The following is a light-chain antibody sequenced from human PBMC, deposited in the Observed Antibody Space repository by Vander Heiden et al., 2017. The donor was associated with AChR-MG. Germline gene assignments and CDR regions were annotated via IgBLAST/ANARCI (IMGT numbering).Light chain of an antibody. CDR1: KLGDKY. J-gene: IGLJ2*01. Sequence: SYEVTKPPSVSVSPGQTANLTCSGDKLGDKYVCWYQLKPGQSPVLVIYEHTKRPPGNPWRFFGSNSGTTATLTICVTQAMDDDDYYCQAWDSSTVVFGGGTKLTVL. CDR3: QAWDSSTVV. V-gene: IGLV3-1*01. CDR2: EHT.